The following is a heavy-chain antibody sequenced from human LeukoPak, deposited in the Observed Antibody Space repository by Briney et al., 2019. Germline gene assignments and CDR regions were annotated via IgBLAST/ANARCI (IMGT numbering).Heavy chain of an antibody. CDR1: GFTFSSYS. CDR2: ISSSSSYI. CDR3: ARGPVSPSFPDY. D-gene: IGHD2-8*01. V-gene: IGHV3-21*01. J-gene: IGHJ4*02. Sequence: PGGSLRLSCAASGFTFSSYSMNWVRQAPGKGLEWVSSISSSSSYIYYADSVKGRFTISRDNAKNSLYLQMSSLRAEDTAVYYCARGPVSPSFPDYWGQGTLVTVSS.